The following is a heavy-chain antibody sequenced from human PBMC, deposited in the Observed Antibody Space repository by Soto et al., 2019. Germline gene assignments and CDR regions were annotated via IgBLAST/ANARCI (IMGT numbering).Heavy chain of an antibody. V-gene: IGHV3-30*18. CDR2: ISYDGSNK. J-gene: IGHJ3*02. CDR1: GFTFSNYG. Sequence: PGASLRLSSEASGFTFSNYGRHRVRQAPGKGLEWVAVISYDGSNKYYADSVKGRFTISRDNSKNTLYLQMNSLRAEDTAVYYCAKILVVVAARGAFDIWGQGT. D-gene: IGHD2-15*01. CDR3: AKILVVVAARGAFDI.